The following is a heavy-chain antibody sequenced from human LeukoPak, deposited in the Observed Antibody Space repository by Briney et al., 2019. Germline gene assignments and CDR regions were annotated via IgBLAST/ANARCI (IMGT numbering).Heavy chain of an antibody. D-gene: IGHD5-12*01. J-gene: IGHJ5*02. CDR1: GGSISSYY. CDR2: IYYSGST. Sequence: PSETLSLTCTVSGGSISSYYWSWIRQPPGKGLEWIGYIYYSGSTNYNPSLKSRVTISVDTSKNQFSLKLSSVTAADTAVYYCARDRSRGYSGYNWFDPWGQGTLVTVSS. CDR3: ARDRSRGYSGYNWFDP. V-gene: IGHV4-59*01.